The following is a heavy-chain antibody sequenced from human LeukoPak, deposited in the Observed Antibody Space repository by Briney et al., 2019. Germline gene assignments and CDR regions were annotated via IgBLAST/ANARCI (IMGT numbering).Heavy chain of an antibody. CDR2: MNPNSGNT. J-gene: IGHJ4*02. CDR1: GYTFTSYD. V-gene: IGHV1-8*01. CDR3: ARGRRQSYCSGGSCYWFDY. D-gene: IGHD2-15*01. Sequence: ASVKVSRKASGYTFTSYDINWVRQATGQGLEWMGWMNPNSGNTGYAQKFQGRATMTRNTSISTAFMELSSLRSEDTAVYYCARGRRQSYCSGGSCYWFDYWGQGTLVTVSS.